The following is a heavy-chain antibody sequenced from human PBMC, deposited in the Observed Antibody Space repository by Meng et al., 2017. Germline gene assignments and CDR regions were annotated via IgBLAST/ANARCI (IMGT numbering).Heavy chain of an antibody. CDR3: ASHTPRDDAFDI. Sequence: ESLKISCAASGFTFSSYAMSWVRQAPGKGLEWVSAISGSGGSTYYADSVKGRFTISRDNSKNTLYLQMNSLSAEDTAVYYCASHTPRDDAFDIWGQGTMVTVSS. V-gene: IGHV3-23*01. J-gene: IGHJ3*02. D-gene: IGHD2-2*02. CDR2: ISGSGGST. CDR1: GFTFSSYA.